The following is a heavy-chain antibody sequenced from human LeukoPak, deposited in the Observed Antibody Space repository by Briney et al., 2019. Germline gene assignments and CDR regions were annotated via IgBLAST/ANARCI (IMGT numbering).Heavy chain of an antibody. J-gene: IGHJ4*02. V-gene: IGHV3-7*01. CDR3: VRASTSSSSEKSVGY. CDR1: GFTFNNYW. D-gene: IGHD6-6*01. Sequence: QPGGSLRLSCAASGFTFNNYWMSWVRQAPGKGLEWAANINQDGSEKYYVDSVKGRFIISRDNAKNSLDLQMNSLRVEDTAVYYCVRASTSSSSEKSVGYWGQGTLVTVSS. CDR2: INQDGSEK.